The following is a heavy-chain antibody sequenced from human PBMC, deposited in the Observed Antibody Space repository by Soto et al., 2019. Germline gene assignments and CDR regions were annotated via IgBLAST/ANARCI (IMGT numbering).Heavy chain of an antibody. CDR3: AGVGGVDGYNYFNY. J-gene: IGHJ4*02. CDR1: GGSFSGYY. Sequence: PSETLSLTCAVYGGSFSGYYWSWIRQPPGKGLEWIGEINHSGSTNYNPSLKSRVTISVDTSKNQFSLKLSSVTAADTAVYFCAGVGGVDGYNYFNYWGQGTQVTVSS. V-gene: IGHV4-34*01. CDR2: INHSGST. D-gene: IGHD2-8*02.